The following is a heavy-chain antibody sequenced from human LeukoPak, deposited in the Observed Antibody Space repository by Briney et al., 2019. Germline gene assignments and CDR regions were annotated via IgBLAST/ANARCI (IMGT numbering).Heavy chain of an antibody. D-gene: IGHD2-2*01. CDR1: GGSFSGYY. CDR3: ARKYCSTTSCSYAFDV. Sequence: SETLSLTCAVYGGSFSGYYWSWIRQPPGQGLEWIGETSHSGSTYYNPSLESRVTISVDTSKKLFSLKLTSVTAADTAVYFCARKYCSTTSCSYAFDVWGQGTLVTVSS. V-gene: IGHV4-34*01. J-gene: IGHJ3*01. CDR2: TSHSGST.